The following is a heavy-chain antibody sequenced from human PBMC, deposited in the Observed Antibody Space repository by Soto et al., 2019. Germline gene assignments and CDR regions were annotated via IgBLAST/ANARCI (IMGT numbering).Heavy chain of an antibody. D-gene: IGHD6-13*01. Sequence: GGSLRLSCAASGFTFSSYGMHWVRQAPGKGLEWVAVISYDGSNKYYADSVKGRFTISRDNSKNTLYLQMNSLRAEDTAVYYCAKERLSSWSHYYGMDVWGQGTTVTVSS. CDR2: ISYDGSNK. V-gene: IGHV3-30*18. J-gene: IGHJ6*02. CDR1: GFTFSSYG. CDR3: AKERLSSWSHYYGMDV.